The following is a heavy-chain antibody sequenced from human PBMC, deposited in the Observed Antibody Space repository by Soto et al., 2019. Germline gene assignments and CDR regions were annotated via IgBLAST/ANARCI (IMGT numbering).Heavy chain of an antibody. V-gene: IGHV3-30-3*01. J-gene: IGHJ5*02. CDR2: LSHDGINK. CDR3: ARDMYSSDYFVKWFEP. CDR1: GCRFRSYA. D-gene: IGHD6-19*01. Sequence: QVRLVESGGGVVQPGRALRLSCTASGCRFRSYAMDWFRQPPGTGLEWVAVLSHDGINKHYADSVKGRVTVSRDNSNHSLDLQLNSLRGEDTAMYYCARDMYSSDYFVKWFEPWGQGTLVTVSS.